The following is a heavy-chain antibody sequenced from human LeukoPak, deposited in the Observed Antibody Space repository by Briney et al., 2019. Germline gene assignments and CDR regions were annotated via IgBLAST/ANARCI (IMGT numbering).Heavy chain of an antibody. CDR1: GGSFSVLY. J-gene: IGHJ4*02. CDR2: IRDIGSI. CDR3: ARYDVDTDMVMIDS. V-gene: IGHV4-34*01. D-gene: IGHD5-18*01. Sequence: KPSETRSLTCAVYGGSFSVLYWSCIRQPPGKVLEWIAEIRDIGSIDYDPCLKSRVTISVDKSKNKFYLSLTSVTAADMAVYYCARYDVDTDMVMIDSWGQGTLVTVSS.